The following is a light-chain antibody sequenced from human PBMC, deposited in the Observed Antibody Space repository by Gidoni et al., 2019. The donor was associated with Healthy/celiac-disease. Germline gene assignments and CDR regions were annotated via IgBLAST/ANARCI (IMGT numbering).Light chain of an antibody. V-gene: IGLV1-40*01. J-gene: IGLJ1*01. CDR3: QSYDSSLSANYV. Sequence: QSVLTQPPSVSGAPGQRVPISCTGSSSNIGAGYAVHWYQQLPGTAPKLLIYGNSNRPSGVPDRFSGSKSGTSASLAISGLQAEDEADYYCQSYDSSLSANYVFGTGTKVTVL. CDR1: SSNIGAGYA. CDR2: GNS.